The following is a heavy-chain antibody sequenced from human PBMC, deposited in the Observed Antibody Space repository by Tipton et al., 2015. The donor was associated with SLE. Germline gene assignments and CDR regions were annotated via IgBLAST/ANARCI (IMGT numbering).Heavy chain of an antibody. D-gene: IGHD5-18*01. CDR3: ARWIPLTGINV. J-gene: IGHJ6*02. V-gene: IGHV4-4*02. CDR2: IHHRGST. Sequence: TLSLTCAVSGASITSSDWWSWVRQPPGKGLEYIGEIHHRGSTNYKSSLRGRVTISVDKSKNQFSLKLTSVTAAGTAVYYCARWIPLTGINVWGQGATVTVSS. CDR1: GASITSSDW.